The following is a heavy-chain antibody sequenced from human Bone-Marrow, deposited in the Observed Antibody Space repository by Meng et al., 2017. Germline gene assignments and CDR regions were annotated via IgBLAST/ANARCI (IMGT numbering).Heavy chain of an antibody. V-gene: IGHV3-33*06. CDR2: IWYDGSNK. CDR1: GFTFSSYG. Sequence: GGSLRLSCAASGFTFSSYGMHWVRQAPGKGLEWVAVIWYDGSNKYYADSVKGRFTISRDNSKNTLYLQMNSLRAEDTAVYYCAKDHQQLVPFQHWGQGTLVTVSS. D-gene: IGHD6-13*01. J-gene: IGHJ1*01. CDR3: AKDHQQLVPFQH.